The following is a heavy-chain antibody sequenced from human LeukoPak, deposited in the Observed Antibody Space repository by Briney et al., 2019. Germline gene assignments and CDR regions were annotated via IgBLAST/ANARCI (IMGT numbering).Heavy chain of an antibody. CDR3: ARVVYDSSDYLFDY. CDR1: GGSISSGGYY. V-gene: IGHV4-31*03. D-gene: IGHD3-22*01. J-gene: IGHJ4*02. CDR2: TYYSGST. Sequence: PSETLSLTCTVSGGSISSGGYYWSWIRQHPGKGLEWIGYTYYSGSTYYNPSLKSRVTISVDTSKNQFSLKLSSVTAADTAVYYCARVVYDSSDYLFDYWGQGTLVTVSS.